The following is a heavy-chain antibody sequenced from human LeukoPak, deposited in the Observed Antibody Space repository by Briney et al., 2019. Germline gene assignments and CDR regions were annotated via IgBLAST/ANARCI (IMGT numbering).Heavy chain of an antibody. J-gene: IGHJ3*02. CDR3: ARERLAGDAFDI. Sequence: SVKVSCKASGGTFSSYAISWVRQAPGQGLEWMGRIIPIFATANYPQKLQGRVTINTDESTSAAYMDLSSLRSEDTAVYYCARERLAGDAFDIWGQGTMVAVSA. D-gene: IGHD6-25*01. CDR1: GGTFSSYA. CDR2: IIPIFATA. V-gene: IGHV1-69*05.